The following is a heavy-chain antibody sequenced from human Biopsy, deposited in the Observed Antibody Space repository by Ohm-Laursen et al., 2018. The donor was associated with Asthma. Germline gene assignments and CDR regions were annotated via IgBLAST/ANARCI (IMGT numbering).Heavy chain of an antibody. CDR1: GYTVTRYA. CDR2: INTNTGNT. Sequence: GASVKVSCKASGYTVTRYAINWVRQAPGQGLEWMGWINTNTGNTTYAQGFTGRFVFSLDTSVNTAHLQISSLKAEDTAVYYCARMISYYHEMRAPFFDYWGQGTLVTVPP. J-gene: IGHJ4*02. D-gene: IGHD3-22*01. V-gene: IGHV7-4-1*02. CDR3: ARMISYYHEMRAPFFDY.